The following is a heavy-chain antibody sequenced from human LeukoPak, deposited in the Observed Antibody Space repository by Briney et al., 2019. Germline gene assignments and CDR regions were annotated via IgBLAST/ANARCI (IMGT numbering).Heavy chain of an antibody. Sequence: SETLSLTCAVYGGSFSGYYWSWIRQPPGKGLEWIGGINHSGSTNYNPSLKSRVTISVDTSKNQFSLKLSSVTAADTAVYYCARGRSVVTAKDAFDIWGQGTMVTVSS. D-gene: IGHD2-21*02. CDR3: ARGRSVVTAKDAFDI. CDR2: INHSGST. V-gene: IGHV4-34*01. CDR1: GGSFSGYY. J-gene: IGHJ3*02.